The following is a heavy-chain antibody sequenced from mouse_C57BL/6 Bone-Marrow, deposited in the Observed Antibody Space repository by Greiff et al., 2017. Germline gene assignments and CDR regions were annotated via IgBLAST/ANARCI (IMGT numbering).Heavy chain of an antibody. V-gene: IGHV1-81*01. CDR1: GYTFTSYG. J-gene: IGHJ1*03. D-gene: IGHD2-4*01. CDR3: AKSIYYEYDSDWYFDV. CDR2: IYPRSGNT. Sequence: VQLQQSGAELARPGASVKLSCKASGYTFTSYGISWVKQRTGQGLEWIGEIYPRSGNTYYNEKFKGKATLTADKSSRTAYMELRSLTSEDSAVYFCAKSIYYEYDSDWYFDVWGTGTTVTVSS.